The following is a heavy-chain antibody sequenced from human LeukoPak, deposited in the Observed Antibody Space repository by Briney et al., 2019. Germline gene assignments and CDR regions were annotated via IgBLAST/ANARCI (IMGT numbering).Heavy chain of an antibody. CDR3: ARAGFYSSSWYYFDY. J-gene: IGHJ4*02. CDR1: GFTFSSYG. Sequence: PGGSLRLSCAASGFTFSSYGMHSVRQAPGKGLEWVAVISYDGSNKYYADSVKGRLTISRDNSKNTLYLQMNSLRAEDTAVYYCARAGFYSSSWYYFDYWGQGTLVTVSS. V-gene: IGHV3-30*03. CDR2: ISYDGSNK. D-gene: IGHD6-13*01.